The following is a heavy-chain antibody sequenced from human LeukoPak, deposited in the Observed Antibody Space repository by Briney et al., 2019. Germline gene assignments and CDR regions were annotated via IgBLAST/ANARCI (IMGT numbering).Heavy chain of an antibody. V-gene: IGHV1-2*02. CDR2: INPNSGGT. CDR3: ALQSVYGDYLDY. Sequence: ASVKVSCMASGYTFTGYYMHWVRQAPGQGLEWMGWINPNSGGTNYAQKFQGRVTMTRDTSISTAYMELSRLRSDDTAVYYCALQSVYGDYLDYWGQGTLVTVSS. J-gene: IGHJ4*02. D-gene: IGHD4-17*01. CDR1: GYTFTGYY.